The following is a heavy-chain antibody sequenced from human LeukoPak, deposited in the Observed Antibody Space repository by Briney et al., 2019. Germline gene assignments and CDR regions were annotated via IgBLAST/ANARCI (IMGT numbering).Heavy chain of an antibody. CDR2: ISSSSSTI. J-gene: IGHJ4*02. V-gene: IGHV3-48*01. D-gene: IGHD2-2*03. CDR3: ARDVSDGYCSSTSCYGGADYFDY. Sequence: GGSLRLSCAASGFTFSSYSMNWVRQAPGKGLEWVSYISSSSSTIYYADSVKGRFTISRDNAKNSLYLQMNSQRAEDTAVYYCARDVSDGYCSSTSCYGGADYFDYWGQGTLVTVSS. CDR1: GFTFSSYS.